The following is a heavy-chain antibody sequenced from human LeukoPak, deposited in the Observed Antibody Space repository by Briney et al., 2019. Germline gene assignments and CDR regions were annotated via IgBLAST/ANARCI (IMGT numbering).Heavy chain of an antibody. CDR1: GFTFSSYG. J-gene: IGHJ4*02. CDR3: AKYGFNYYDSSGYYYFDY. Sequence: GRSLRLSSAASGFTFSSYGMHWVRQAPGKGLEWVAVIWYDGSNKYYADSVKGRFTISRDNSKNTLYLQMNSLRAEDTAVYYCAKYGFNYYDSSGYYYFDYWGQGTLVTVSS. D-gene: IGHD3-22*01. V-gene: IGHV3-33*06. CDR2: IWYDGSNK.